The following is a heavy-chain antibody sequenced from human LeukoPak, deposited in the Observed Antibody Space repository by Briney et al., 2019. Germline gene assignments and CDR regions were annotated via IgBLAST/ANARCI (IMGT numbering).Heavy chain of an antibody. Sequence: PGGSLRLSCAASGFTFSSYWMHWVRQAPGEGLVWVSRINSDGSSTSYADSVKGRFTISRDNAKNTLYLQMNSLRAEDTAVYYCARAEGIAVAGNYYYGMDVWGKGTTVTVSS. CDR2: INSDGSST. CDR1: GFTFSSYW. CDR3: ARAEGIAVAGNYYYGMDV. D-gene: IGHD6-19*01. V-gene: IGHV3-74*01. J-gene: IGHJ6*04.